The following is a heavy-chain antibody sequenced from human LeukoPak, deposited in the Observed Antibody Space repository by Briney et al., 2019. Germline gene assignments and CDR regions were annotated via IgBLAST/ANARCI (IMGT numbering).Heavy chain of an antibody. D-gene: IGHD3-22*01. CDR2: IYHSGST. V-gene: IGHV4-38-2*02. Sequence: SETLSLTCTVSGYSISSGYYWGWIRQPPGQGLEWIGSIYHSGSTYYNPSLKSRVTISVDTSKNQFSLKLSSVTAADTAVYYCARDMYYYDSSGYYDYWGQGTLVTVSS. CDR1: GYSISSGYY. J-gene: IGHJ4*02. CDR3: ARDMYYYDSSGYYDY.